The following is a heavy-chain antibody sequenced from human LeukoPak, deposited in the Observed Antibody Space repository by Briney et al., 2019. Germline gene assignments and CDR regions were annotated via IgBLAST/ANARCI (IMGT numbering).Heavy chain of an antibody. CDR3: AKGRVDTAMVPHKYYYYYMDV. V-gene: IGHV3-23*01. Sequence: GGSLRLSCAASGFTFSSYAMSWVRQAPGKGLEWVSAISGSGSSTYYADSVKGRFTISGDNSKNTLYLQMNSLRAEDTAVYYCAKGRVDTAMVPHKYYYYYMDVWGKGTTVTVSS. D-gene: IGHD5-18*01. CDR1: GFTFSSYA. CDR2: ISGSGSST. J-gene: IGHJ6*03.